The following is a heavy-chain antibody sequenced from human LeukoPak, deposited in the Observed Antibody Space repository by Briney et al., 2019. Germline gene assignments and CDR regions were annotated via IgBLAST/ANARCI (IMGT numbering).Heavy chain of an antibody. CDR1: GGSISSGSYY. V-gene: IGHV4-61*02. D-gene: IGHD3-10*01. Sequence: PSQTLSLTCTVSGGSISSGSYYWSWIRQPAGKGLEWIGRIYTSGSTNYNPSLKSRVTISVDTSKNQFSLKLSSVTAADTAVYYCARDGPYYYSSGSYYTPNYYYYMDVWGKGTTVTISS. J-gene: IGHJ6*03. CDR3: ARDGPYYYSSGSYYTPNYYYYMDV. CDR2: IYTSGST.